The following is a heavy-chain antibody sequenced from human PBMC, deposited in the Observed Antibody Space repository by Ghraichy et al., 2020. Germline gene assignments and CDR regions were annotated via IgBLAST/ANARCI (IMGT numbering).Heavy chain of an antibody. J-gene: IGHJ4*02. D-gene: IGHD6-13*01. CDR1: GFTFNNFA. CDR2: ISSDGNNK. V-gene: IGHV3-30*04. CDR3: MTSRQQLVRQDY. Sequence: GGSLRLTCAASGFTFNNFAMHWVRQAPGKGLEWVAVISSDGNNKYYVDSVKGRFTISRDNSKNTLYLQMNSLRAEDTAVYYCMTSRQQLVRQDYWGQGTRVTGSS.